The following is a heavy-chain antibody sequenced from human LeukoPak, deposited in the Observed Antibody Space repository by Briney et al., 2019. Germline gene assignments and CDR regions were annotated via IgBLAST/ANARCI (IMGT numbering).Heavy chain of an antibody. CDR1: GFTFSSYW. D-gene: IGHD4-17*01. CDR2: ISYDGSNK. J-gene: IGHJ4*02. Sequence: PGGSLRLSCAASGFTFSSYWMHWVRQAPGKGLEWVAVISYDGSNKYYADSVKGRFTISRDNSKNTLYLQMNSLRAEDTAVYYCARDGYGDPIIKGYFDYWGQGTLVTVSS. V-gene: IGHV3-30*03. CDR3: ARDGYGDPIIKGYFDY.